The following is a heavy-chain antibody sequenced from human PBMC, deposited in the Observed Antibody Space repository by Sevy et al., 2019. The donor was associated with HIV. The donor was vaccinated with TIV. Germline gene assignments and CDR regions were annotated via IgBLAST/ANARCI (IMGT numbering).Heavy chain of an antibody. Sequence: ASVKVSCKVSGCTLTKLSMHWVRQAPGKGLEWMGSFDPEDGERIYAQNFQGRVTMSEDTSTDTAYMDLSSLRSDDTAVYFCAATREYYYGNSGYFDYWGHGTLVTVSS. J-gene: IGHJ4*01. CDR1: GCTLTKLS. CDR3: AATREYYYGNSGYFDY. CDR2: FDPEDGER. D-gene: IGHD3-22*01. V-gene: IGHV1-24*01.